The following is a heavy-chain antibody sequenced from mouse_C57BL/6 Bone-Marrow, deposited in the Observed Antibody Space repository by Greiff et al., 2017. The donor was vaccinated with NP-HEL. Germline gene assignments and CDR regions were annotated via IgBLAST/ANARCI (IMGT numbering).Heavy chain of an antibody. CDR3: AGYYDDSWGWYFDV. D-gene: IGHD1-1*01. Sequence: VQLQQSGADLVKPGASVKLSCKASGYTFTSYWMHWVKQRPGRGLEWIGRIDPNSGGTKFNQKFKTKATLTADKPSSTAYLQLSSLTSEDSAVYYCAGYYDDSWGWYFDVWGTGTTVTVSS. CDR1: GYTFTSYW. V-gene: IGHV1-72*01. J-gene: IGHJ1*03. CDR2: IDPNSGGT.